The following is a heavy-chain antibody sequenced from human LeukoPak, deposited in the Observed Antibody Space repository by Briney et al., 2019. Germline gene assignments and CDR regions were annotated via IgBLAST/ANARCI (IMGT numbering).Heavy chain of an antibody. D-gene: IGHD4-11*01. CDR1: GGPISSGGYY. CDR2: IYHSGST. V-gene: IGHV4-30-2*01. J-gene: IGHJ4*02. CDR3: ARVESNSNSPDY. Sequence: PSQTLSLTCTVSGGPISSGGYYWSWIRQPPGKGLEWIGYIYHSGSTYYNPSLKSRVTISVDRSKNQFSLKLSSVTAADTAVYYCARVESNSNSPDYWGQGTLVTVSS.